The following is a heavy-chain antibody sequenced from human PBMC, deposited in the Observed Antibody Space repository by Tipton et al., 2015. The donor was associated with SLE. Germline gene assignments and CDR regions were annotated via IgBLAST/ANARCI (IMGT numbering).Heavy chain of an antibody. CDR3: AGGLAVAGTRDY. CDR2: IYYSGST. D-gene: IGHD6-19*01. V-gene: IGHV4-31*03. CDR1: GGSISSGGHY. Sequence: TLSLTCTVSGGSISSGGHYWSWIRQHPGKGLEWIGYIYYSGSTYYNPSLKSRLTISVDTSKNQFSLKLGSVTAADTAIYYCAGGLAVAGTRDYWGQGTLVTVSS. J-gene: IGHJ4*02.